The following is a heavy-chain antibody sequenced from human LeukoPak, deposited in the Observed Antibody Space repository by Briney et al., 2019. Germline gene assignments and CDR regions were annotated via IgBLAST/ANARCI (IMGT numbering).Heavy chain of an antibody. V-gene: IGHV4-34*01. CDR3: ARQSSVGAPAY. J-gene: IGHJ4*02. Sequence: SETLSLTCAVYGGSFSGYYWSWIRQPPGKGLEWIGEINHSGSTNYNPSLKSRVTISVDTSKNQFSLKLSSVTAADTAVYYCARQSSVGAPAYWGQGTLVTVSS. CDR2: INHSGST. D-gene: IGHD1-26*01. CDR1: GGSFSGYY.